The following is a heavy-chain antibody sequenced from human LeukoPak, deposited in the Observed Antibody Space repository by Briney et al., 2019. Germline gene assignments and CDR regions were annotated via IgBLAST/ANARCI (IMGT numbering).Heavy chain of an antibody. D-gene: IGHD4/OR15-4a*01. CDR3: ARRAGAYSHPYDY. Sequence: GGSLRLSCVVSGFTFSHYDLNWVRQAPGKGLEWVSYISSSGNTMYYADSVKGRFTISRDNSKNTLYLQMNSLRAEDTAVYYCARRAGAYSHPYDYWGQGTLVTVSS. CDR1: GFTFSHYD. V-gene: IGHV3-48*03. J-gene: IGHJ4*02. CDR2: ISSSGNTM.